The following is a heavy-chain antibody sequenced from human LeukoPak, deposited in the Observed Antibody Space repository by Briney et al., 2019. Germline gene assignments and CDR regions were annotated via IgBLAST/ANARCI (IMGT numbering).Heavy chain of an antibody. D-gene: IGHD3-22*01. J-gene: IGHJ4*02. CDR1: GYTFTRYG. V-gene: IGHV1-18*01. CDR3: ARRLLYYYDSSGYPDY. Sequence: ASVKVSCKASGYTFTRYGISWVRQAPGQGLEWMGWISAYNGNTNYAQKLQGRVTMTTDTSTSTAYMELRSLRSDDTAVYYCARRLLYYYDSSGYPDYWGQGTLVTVSS. CDR2: ISAYNGNT.